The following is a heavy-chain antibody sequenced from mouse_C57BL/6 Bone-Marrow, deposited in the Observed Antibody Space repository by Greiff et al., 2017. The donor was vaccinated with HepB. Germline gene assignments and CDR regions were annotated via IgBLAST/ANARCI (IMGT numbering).Heavy chain of an antibody. J-gene: IGHJ3*01. Sequence: EVKLVESGGGLVQPGGSLKLSCAASGFTFSDYGMAWVRQAPRKGPEWVAFISNLAYSIYYADTVTGRFTIVRENAKNTLYLEMCSLRSEDTAMYYCARHVYYYGSSRAWFAYWGQGTLVTVSA. CDR1: GFTFSDYG. CDR3: ARHVYYYGSSRAWFAY. D-gene: IGHD1-1*01. CDR2: ISNLAYSI. V-gene: IGHV5-15*01.